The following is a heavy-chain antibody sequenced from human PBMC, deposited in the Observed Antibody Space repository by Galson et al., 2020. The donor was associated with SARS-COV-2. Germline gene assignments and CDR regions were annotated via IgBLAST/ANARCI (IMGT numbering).Heavy chain of an antibody. V-gene: IGHV3-23*01. CDR3: AKRHRDSSGFDY. Sequence: GESLKISCAASGFTFSSYAMTWLRQAPGKGLEWVSGISGSGSTTYYAGSVKGRFTISRDNSQNTLYLQMNSLRAEDTAIYYGAKRHRDSSGFDYWGQGARVTVSS. J-gene: IGHJ4*02. D-gene: IGHD3-22*01. CDR1: GFTFSSYA. CDR2: ISGSGSTT.